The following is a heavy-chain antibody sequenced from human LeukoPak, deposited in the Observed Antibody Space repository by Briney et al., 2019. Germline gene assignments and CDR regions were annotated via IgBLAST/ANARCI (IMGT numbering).Heavy chain of an antibody. Sequence: ASVKVSCKTSGYTFTSNAMHWVRQAPGQRLEWMGWINAGNGNTKYSQEFQGRVTITRDTSASTTYMEVSSLRSEDMAVYYCARSSGGTHTYDYWGRGTLVTVSS. CDR3: ARSSGGTHTYDY. D-gene: IGHD2-15*01. CDR1: GYTFTSNA. J-gene: IGHJ4*02. V-gene: IGHV1-3*03. CDR2: INAGNGNT.